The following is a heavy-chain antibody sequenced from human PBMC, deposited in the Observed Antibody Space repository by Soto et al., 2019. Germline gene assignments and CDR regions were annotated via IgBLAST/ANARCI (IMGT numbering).Heavy chain of an antibody. CDR1: GGSISSGGYY. V-gene: IGHV4-31*03. CDR3: ARDYGGIAAAGTLVF. D-gene: IGHD6-13*01. J-gene: IGHJ4*02. Sequence: QVQLQESGPGLVKPSQTLSLTCTVSGGSISSGGYYWSWIRQHPGKGLEWIGYIYYSGSTYYNPSLKSRVTISVDTSKNQFSLKLSSVTAADTAVYYCARDYGGIAAAGTLVFWGQGTLVTVSS. CDR2: IYYSGST.